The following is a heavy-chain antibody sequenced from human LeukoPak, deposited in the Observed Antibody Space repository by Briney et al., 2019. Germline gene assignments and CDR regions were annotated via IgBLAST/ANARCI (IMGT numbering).Heavy chain of an antibody. D-gene: IGHD2-2*01. CDR2: ITNSGGST. Sequence: GGSLRLSCAASGFTFSNYAMSWVRQAPGKGLECVSVITNSGGSTYYADSVKGRFTISRDKSKNTLSLQMNSLRPEDTAAYYCAKVSAYCSTTTCPLRYHAMDVWGRGTTVTVSS. J-gene: IGHJ6*04. V-gene: IGHV3-23*01. CDR3: AKVSAYCSTTTCPLRYHAMDV. CDR1: GFTFSNYA.